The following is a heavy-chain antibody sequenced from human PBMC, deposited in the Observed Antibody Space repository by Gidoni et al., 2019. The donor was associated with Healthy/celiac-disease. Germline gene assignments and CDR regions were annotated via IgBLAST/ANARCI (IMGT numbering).Heavy chain of an antibody. D-gene: IGHD6-19*01. CDR2: IYWNDDK. Sequence: QITLKESGPTLVKPTQTLTLTCTFSGFSLSTSGVGVGWIRQPPGKALEWLALIYWNDDKRYSPSLKSRLTITKDTSKNQVVLTMTNMDPVDTATYYCAHRSGSWDPTYSSGWRSPFHFDYWGQGTLVTVSS. CDR1: GFSLSTSGVG. J-gene: IGHJ4*02. CDR3: AHRSGSWDPTYSSGWRSPFHFDY. V-gene: IGHV2-5*01.